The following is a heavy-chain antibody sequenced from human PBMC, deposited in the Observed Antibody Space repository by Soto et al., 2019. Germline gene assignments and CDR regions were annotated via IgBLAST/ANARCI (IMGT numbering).Heavy chain of an antibody. J-gene: IGHJ4*02. V-gene: IGHV3-23*01. D-gene: IGHD1-1*01. Sequence: EVQLLESGGGLVQPGGSLRLSCTASGFTFIDYAMSWVRQAPGKRLEWVSLISGGGGTTQYADSVKGRFTISRDNSKNTVYLQMNSLRVEDPAVYFCAKALSHDSPFDYWGQGTLVTVSS. CDR3: AKALSHDSPFDY. CDR2: ISGGGGTT. CDR1: GFTFIDYA.